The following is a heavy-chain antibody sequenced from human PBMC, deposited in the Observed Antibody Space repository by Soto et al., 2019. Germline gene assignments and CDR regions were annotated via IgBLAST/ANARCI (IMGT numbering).Heavy chain of an antibody. CDR1: GGSVSSGGYY. J-gene: IGHJ4*02. Sequence: QVQLQESGPGLVKPSQTLSLTCTVSGGSVSSGGYYWSWIRQHPGKGLEWIGYIYYSGSTDYNPSRKXRXTXXVDTSKNQFSLKLSSVTAADTAVYYCARDTEYTSTWYYFDYWGQGTLVTVSS. D-gene: IGHD6-6*01. V-gene: IGHV4-31*03. CDR3: ARDTEYTSTWYYFDY. CDR2: IYYSGST.